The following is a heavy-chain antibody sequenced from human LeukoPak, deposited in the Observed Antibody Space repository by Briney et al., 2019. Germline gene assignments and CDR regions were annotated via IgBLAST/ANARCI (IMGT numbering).Heavy chain of an antibody. V-gene: IGHV4-39*01. D-gene: IGHD6-6*01. Sequence: SETLSLTCSVSGGSISSSSFYWGWIRQPPGKGLEWIGSIYYRGNIYYNPSLKSRLTMSVDTSKNQFSLSLKSVTAADTAVYFCASLDYSSSYFDHWGQGTLVTVLS. CDR1: GGSISSSSFY. J-gene: IGHJ4*02. CDR3: ASLDYSSSYFDH. CDR2: IYYRGNI.